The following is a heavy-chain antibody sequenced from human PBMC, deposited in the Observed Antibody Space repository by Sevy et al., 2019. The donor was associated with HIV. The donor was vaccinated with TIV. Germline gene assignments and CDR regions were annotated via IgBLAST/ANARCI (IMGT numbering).Heavy chain of an antibody. V-gene: IGHV3-7*01. Sequence: LSLTCAASGCTFHTYWMQWVRQAPGKGLEWVANIRQDGNEIYYADSVKGRFTISRDNAMQSLYLEMNNLRVEDSGIYYCARRYFDVWGQGTLVTVSS. CDR2: IRQDGNEI. J-gene: IGHJ4*02. D-gene: IGHD3-16*02. CDR3: ARRYFDV. CDR1: GCTFHTYW.